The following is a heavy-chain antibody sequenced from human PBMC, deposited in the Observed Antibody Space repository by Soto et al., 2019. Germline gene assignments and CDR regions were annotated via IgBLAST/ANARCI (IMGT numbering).Heavy chain of an antibody. V-gene: IGHV4-30-2*01. D-gene: IGHD3-10*01. J-gene: IGHJ3*01. CDR3: ARARSWDAYDV. CDR1: GGSINSGDYS. CDR2: MYQSGST. Sequence: QLQLQESGSGLVNPSQTLSLTCTVSGGSINSGDYSWSWIRQAPGKGLEWIGYMYQSGSTFYNPSLKSRVTISIVRSENFFSLDLKSVTAADTAVYYCARARSWDAYDVWGQGTLVTVSS.